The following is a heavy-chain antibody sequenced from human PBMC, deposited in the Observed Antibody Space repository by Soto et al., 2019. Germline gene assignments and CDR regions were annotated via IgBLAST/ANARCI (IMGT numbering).Heavy chain of an antibody. CDR2: IIPIFGTA. V-gene: IGHV1-69*13. J-gene: IGHJ6*02. CDR3: ARSLELLYYYYGMDV. D-gene: IGHD1-7*01. CDR1: GGTFSSYA. Sequence: SVKVSCKASGGTFSSYAISWVRQAPGQGLEWMGGIIPIFGTANYAQKFQGRVTITADESTSTAYMELSSLRSEDTAVYYCARSLELLYYYYGMDVWGQGTKVTV.